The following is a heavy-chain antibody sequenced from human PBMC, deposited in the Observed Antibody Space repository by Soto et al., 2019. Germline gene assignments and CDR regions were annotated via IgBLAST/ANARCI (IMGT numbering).Heavy chain of an antibody. CDR2: VNPSGGST. Sequence: ASVKVSCKASGYIFTAYSMHWVRQAPGQGLEWMGVVNPSGGSTNYAQKFQGRITMTRDTSTSTVYMDLSSLTSEDTAVYYCAREENCSDGICYSEYFQRWGQGTLVRVYS. CDR3: AREENCSDGICYSEYFQR. CDR1: GYIFTAYS. J-gene: IGHJ1*01. D-gene: IGHD2-15*01. V-gene: IGHV1-46*01.